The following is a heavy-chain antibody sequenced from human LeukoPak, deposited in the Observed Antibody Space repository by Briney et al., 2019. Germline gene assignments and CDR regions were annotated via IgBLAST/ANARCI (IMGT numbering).Heavy chain of an antibody. CDR1: GGSISSYY. Sequence: SETLSLTCTVSGGSISSYYWNWIRQSPGKGLEWIGYIYYSGTTKYNPSLTSRVTISVDTSKNQFSLKLNSVTVADTAVYFCARGDYDTLTGYWNWFDPWGQGTLVTVSS. D-gene: IGHD3-9*01. CDR2: IYYSGTT. J-gene: IGHJ5*02. CDR3: ARGDYDTLTGYWNWFDP. V-gene: IGHV4-59*01.